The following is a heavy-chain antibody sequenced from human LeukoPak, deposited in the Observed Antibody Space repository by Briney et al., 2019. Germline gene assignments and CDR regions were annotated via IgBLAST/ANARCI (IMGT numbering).Heavy chain of an antibody. CDR3: ARAQKKYYYDSSGYHSRDYFDY. V-gene: IGHV4-59*01. CDR1: GGAISSYY. CDR2: IYYSGSS. D-gene: IGHD3-22*01. J-gene: IGHJ4*02. Sequence: PSETLSLTCIVSGGAISSYYWNWIRQPPGKGLEWIGHIYYSGSSNYNPSLKSRVTISVDTSKNQFSLKLSSVTAADTAVYYCARAQKKYYYDSSGYHSRDYFDYWGQGTLVTVPS.